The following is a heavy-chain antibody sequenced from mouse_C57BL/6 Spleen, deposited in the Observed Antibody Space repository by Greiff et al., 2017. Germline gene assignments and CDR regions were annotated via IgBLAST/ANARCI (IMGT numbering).Heavy chain of an antibody. V-gene: IGHV5-9*01. J-gene: IGHJ1*03. CDR2: ISGGGGNT. D-gene: IGHD1-1*01. Sequence: EVQRVESGGGLVKPGGSLKLSCAASGFTFSSYTMSWVRQTPEKRLEWVATISGGGGNTYYPDSVKGRFTISRDNAKNTLYLQMSSLRSEDTALYYCARHADYYGSSYDGYFDVWGTGTTVTVSS. CDR1: GFTFSSYT. CDR3: ARHADYYGSSYDGYFDV.